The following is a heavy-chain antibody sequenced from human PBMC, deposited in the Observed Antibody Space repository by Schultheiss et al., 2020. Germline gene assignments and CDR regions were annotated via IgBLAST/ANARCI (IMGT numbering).Heavy chain of an antibody. J-gene: IGHJ6*02. CDR3: ARGIPYYDFWSGYYGNYGMDV. V-gene: IGHV1-8*02. CDR2: MNPNSGNT. Sequence: ASVKVSCKASGGTFSSYTISWVRQAPGQGLEWMGWMNPNSGNTGYAQKFQGRVTMTRNTSISTAYMELSSLRSEDTAVYYCARGIPYYDFWSGYYGNYGMDVWGQGTTVTVSS. CDR1: GGTFSSYT. D-gene: IGHD3-3*01.